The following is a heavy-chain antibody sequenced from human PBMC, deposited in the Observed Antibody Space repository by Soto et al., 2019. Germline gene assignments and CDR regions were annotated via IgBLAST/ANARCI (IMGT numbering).Heavy chain of an antibody. CDR1: GYSFTSYY. D-gene: IGHD3-10*01. CDR2: INPSGGST. Sequence: ASVKVSXKASGYSFTSYYMHWVRQAPGQGLEWMGIINPSGGSTSYAQKFQGRVTMTRDTSTSTVYVELSSLGSEDTAVYYCARVTDYYDSGRTYNWFDPWGQGTLVTVSS. CDR3: ARVTDYYDSGRTYNWFDP. J-gene: IGHJ5*02. V-gene: IGHV1-46*01.